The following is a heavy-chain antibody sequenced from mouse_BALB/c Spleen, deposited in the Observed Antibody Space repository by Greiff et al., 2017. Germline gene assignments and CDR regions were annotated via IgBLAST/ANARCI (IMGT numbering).Heavy chain of an antibody. CDR3: AFITTATSDY. D-gene: IGHD1-2*01. J-gene: IGHJ2*01. Sequence: VQLQQSGAELVKPGASVKLSCTASGFNIKDTYMHWVKQRPEQGLEWIGRIDPANGNTKYDPKFQGKATITADTSSNTAYLQLSSLTSEDTAVYYCAFITTATSDYWGQGTTLTVSS. CDR2: IDPANGNT. V-gene: IGHV14-3*02. CDR1: GFNIKDTY.